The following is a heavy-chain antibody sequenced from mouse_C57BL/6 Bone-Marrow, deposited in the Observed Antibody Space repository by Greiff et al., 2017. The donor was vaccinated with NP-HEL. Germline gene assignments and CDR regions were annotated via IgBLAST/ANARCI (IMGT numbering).Heavy chain of an antibody. CDR1: GYAFTNYL. V-gene: IGHV1-54*01. CDR2: INPGSGGT. J-gene: IGHJ1*03. Sequence: VQLQQSGAELVRPGTSVKVSCKASGYAFTNYLIEWVKQRPGQGLEWIGVINPGSGGTNYNEKFKGKATLTADKSSSTAYMQLSSLTSEDSAVYFCARVGYFDVWGTGTTVTVSS. CDR3: ARVGYFDV.